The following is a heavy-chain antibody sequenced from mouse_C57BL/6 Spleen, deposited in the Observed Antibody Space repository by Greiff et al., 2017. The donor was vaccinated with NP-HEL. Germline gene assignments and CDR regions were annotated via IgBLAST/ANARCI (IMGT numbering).Heavy chain of an antibody. D-gene: IGHD1-1*01. CDR2: IDPEDGET. Sequence: EVQLQQSGAELVKPGASVKLSCTASGFNIKDYYMHWVKQRTEQGLEWIGRIDPEDGETKYAPTFQGKATITADTSSNTAYLQLSSLTSEDTAVYYGARPYGSSYWYFDVWGTGTTVTVSS. J-gene: IGHJ1*03. CDR1: GFNIKDYY. CDR3: ARPYGSSYWYFDV. V-gene: IGHV14-2*01.